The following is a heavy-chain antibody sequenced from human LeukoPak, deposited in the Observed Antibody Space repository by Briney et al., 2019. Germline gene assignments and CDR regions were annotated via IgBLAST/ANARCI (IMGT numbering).Heavy chain of an antibody. Sequence: GGSLRLSCAASGFTVSSNYMSWVRQAPGKGLEWVSIIYSSDATYYADSAKGRFTISRDNSKNTLYLQMNSLRAEDTAVYYCAKGYGWEASYYYYYMDVWGKGTTVTISS. CDR2: IYSSDAT. CDR3: AKGYGWEASYYYYYMDV. D-gene: IGHD1-26*01. J-gene: IGHJ6*03. V-gene: IGHV3-66*03. CDR1: GFTVSSNY.